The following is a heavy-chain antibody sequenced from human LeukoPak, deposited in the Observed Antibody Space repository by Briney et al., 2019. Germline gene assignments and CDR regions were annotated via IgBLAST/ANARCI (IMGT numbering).Heavy chain of an antibody. CDR1: GFTFSSYA. CDR2: ISSSSSTI. J-gene: IGHJ4*02. V-gene: IGHV3-48*01. D-gene: IGHD4-17*01. Sequence: GGSLRLSCAASGFTFSSYAMSWVRQAPGKGLEWVSYISSSSSTIYYADSVKGRFTISRDNAKNSLYLQMNSLRAEDTAVYYCARDSKEIGVTSDYWGQGTLVTVSS. CDR3: ARDSKEIGVTSDY.